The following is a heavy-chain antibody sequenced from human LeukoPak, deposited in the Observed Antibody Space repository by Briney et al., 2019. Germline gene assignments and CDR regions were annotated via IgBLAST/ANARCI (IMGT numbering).Heavy chain of an antibody. D-gene: IGHD3-16*01. V-gene: IGHV3-23*01. Sequence: PGGSLRLSCAASKFTFSTSAMSWVRQAPGKGLEWVSAVSASAASTYYADSVKGRFTISRDNSNNTLYLQMNSLRVEGTAVYYCAKSKSTGLYDSFAYLFDSWGQGTLVTVSS. CDR2: VSASAAST. J-gene: IGHJ4*02. CDR1: KFTFSTSA. CDR3: AKSKSTGLYDSFAYLFDS.